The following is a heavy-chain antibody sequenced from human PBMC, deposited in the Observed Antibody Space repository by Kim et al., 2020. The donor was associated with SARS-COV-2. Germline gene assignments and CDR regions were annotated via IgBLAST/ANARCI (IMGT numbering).Heavy chain of an antibody. CDR1: GGSISSGGYY. Sequence: SETLSLTCTVSGGSISSGGYYWSWIRQHTGKGLEWIGYIYYSGSTYYNPSLKSRVTISVDTSKNQFSLKLSSVTAADTAVYYCARAPVLRYFDWLAGLSGMDVWGQGTTVTVSS. CDR2: IYYSGST. J-gene: IGHJ6*02. D-gene: IGHD3-9*01. V-gene: IGHV4-31*03. CDR3: ARAPVLRYFDWLAGLSGMDV.